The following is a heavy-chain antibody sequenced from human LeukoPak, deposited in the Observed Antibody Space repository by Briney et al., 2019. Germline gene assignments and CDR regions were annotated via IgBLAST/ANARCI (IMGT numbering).Heavy chain of an antibody. CDR2: INHSGST. CDR3: ARNPGISDY. CDR1: GGSFSGYY. Sequence: SETLSLTCAVYGGSFSGYYWSWIRHPPGKGLEWIGEINHSGSTNYNPSLKSRVTISVDTSKNQFSLKLSSVTAADTAVYYCARNPGISDYWGQGTLVTVSS. J-gene: IGHJ4*02. V-gene: IGHV4-34*01. D-gene: IGHD6-13*01.